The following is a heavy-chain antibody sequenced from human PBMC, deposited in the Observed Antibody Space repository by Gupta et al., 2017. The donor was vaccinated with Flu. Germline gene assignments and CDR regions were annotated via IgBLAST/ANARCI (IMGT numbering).Heavy chain of an antibody. D-gene: IGHD4-17*01. CDR3: GRGNGHGFDN. V-gene: IGHV3-74*01. J-gene: IGHJ4*02. CDR2: INSDGSST. CDR1: GFTFSSYW. Sequence: EVQLVESGGGLVQPGGSLRLSCAASGFTFSSYWMDWVREGPGKRLVWVSRINSDGSSTSYADSVKGRFTISRDNDKNTLYLQMNSLRAEDTAVYYCGRGNGHGFDNWGQGTLVTVSS.